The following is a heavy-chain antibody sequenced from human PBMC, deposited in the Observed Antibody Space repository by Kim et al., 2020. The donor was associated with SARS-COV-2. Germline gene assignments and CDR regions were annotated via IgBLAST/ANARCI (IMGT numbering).Heavy chain of an antibody. CDR3: ARAFCSNGVCYSGAHYYGM. Sequence: ASVKVSCKASGYSFNIYAINWVRQAPGQGLVWMGWIDTNTGSARYAQGFTGRFVFSLDTSVSTAYLQIINLKAEDTALYYCARAFCSNGVCYSGAHYYGM. CDR2: IDTNTGSA. CDR1: GYSFNIYA. D-gene: IGHD2-8*01. J-gene: IGHJ6*01. V-gene: IGHV7-4-1*02.